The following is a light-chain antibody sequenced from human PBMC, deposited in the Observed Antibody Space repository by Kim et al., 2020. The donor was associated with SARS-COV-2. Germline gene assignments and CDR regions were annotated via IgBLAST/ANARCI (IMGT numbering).Light chain of an antibody. V-gene: IGLV2-11*01. CDR3: CAFAGPDIYI. CDR1: SSDVGAYDH. J-gene: IGLJ1*01. CDR2: DVN. Sequence: QSALTQPRSVSGSPGQSVTISCTGTSSDVGAYDHVSWYQHHPGKAPKLIIDDVNKWPSGVPGRFVGYKSGITASLTISGLQPEDEGDYYCCAFAGPDIYIFGSGTKVTVL.